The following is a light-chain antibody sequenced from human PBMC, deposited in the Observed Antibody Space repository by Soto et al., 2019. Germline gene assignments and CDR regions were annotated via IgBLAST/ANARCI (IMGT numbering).Light chain of an antibody. CDR1: QSVSSN. Sequence: ESVLTQSPGTLSLSAGERATLSCRASQSVSSNLAWYQQKPGQAPRLLIYGASTRAAGIPARFSGSGSGTEFTLTISSLQSEDFAVYYCQQYNNWPPVTFGQGTKVDIK. CDR2: GAS. J-gene: IGKJ1*01. V-gene: IGKV3-15*01. CDR3: QQYNNWPPVT.